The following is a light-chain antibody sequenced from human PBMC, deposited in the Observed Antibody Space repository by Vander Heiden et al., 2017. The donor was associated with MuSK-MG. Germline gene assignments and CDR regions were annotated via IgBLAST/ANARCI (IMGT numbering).Light chain of an antibody. Sequence: QSALTQPPSASGSPGQSVAISCTGTSSDVGGYDYVSWYQQHPGKARNLIIYEVTKRPLGVPDRFSGSKSGNTASLTVSGLKAEDDADYYCSSFAGSNLYVFGTGTKVTVL. J-gene: IGLJ1*01. CDR1: SSDVGGYDY. V-gene: IGLV2-8*01. CDR3: SSFAGSNLYV. CDR2: EVT.